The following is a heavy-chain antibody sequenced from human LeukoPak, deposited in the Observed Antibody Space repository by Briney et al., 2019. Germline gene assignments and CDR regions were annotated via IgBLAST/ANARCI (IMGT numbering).Heavy chain of an antibody. D-gene: IGHD6-13*01. J-gene: IGHJ6*02. CDR2: ISAYNGNT. V-gene: IGHV1-18*01. Sequence: GPVKVSCKASGYTFTSYGISWVRHAPGQGLEWMGCISAYNGNTNYAQKLQGRVTMTTDTSTSTAYMELRSLRSDDTAVYYCARDLGVAAAGLYGMDVWGQGTTVTVSS. CDR1: GYTFTSYG. CDR3: ARDLGVAAAGLYGMDV.